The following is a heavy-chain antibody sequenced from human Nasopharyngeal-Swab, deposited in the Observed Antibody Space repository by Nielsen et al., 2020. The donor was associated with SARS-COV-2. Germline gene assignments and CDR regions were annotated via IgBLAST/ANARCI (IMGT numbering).Heavy chain of an antibody. Sequence: SETLSLTCTVSGGSISSSSYYWGWIRQPPGKGLEWIGSIYYSGSTYYNPSLKSRVTISVDTSKNQFSLKLSSVTAADTAVYYCASMLVGDYVPFDYWGQGTLVTVSS. CDR2: IYYSGST. J-gene: IGHJ4*02. CDR3: ASMLVGDYVPFDY. D-gene: IGHD4-17*01. V-gene: IGHV4-39*01. CDR1: GGSISSSSYY.